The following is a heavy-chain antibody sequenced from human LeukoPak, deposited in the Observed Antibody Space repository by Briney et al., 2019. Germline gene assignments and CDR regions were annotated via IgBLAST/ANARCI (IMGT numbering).Heavy chain of an antibody. CDR3: AKDISGGSGRGWFDY. V-gene: IGHV3-43D*03. J-gene: IGHJ4*02. CDR1: GFTFDDYA. Sequence: GGSLRLSCAASGFTFDDYAMHWVRQAPGKGLEWVSLISWDGDSTYYADSVKGRFTISRDNSKNSLYLQMNSLRTEDTALYYCAKDISGGSGRGWFDYWGQGTLVTVSS. D-gene: IGHD2-8*02. CDR2: ISWDGDST.